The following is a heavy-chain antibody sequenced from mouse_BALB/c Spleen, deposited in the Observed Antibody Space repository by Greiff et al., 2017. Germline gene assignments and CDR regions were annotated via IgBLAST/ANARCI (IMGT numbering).Heavy chain of an antibody. CDR3: ARSGYRYDGAMDY. Sequence: VQLQESGAELVRPGTSVKVSCKASGYAFTNYLIEWVKQRPGQGLEWIGVINPGSGGTNYNEKFKGKATLTADKSSSTAYMQLSSLTSDDSAVYFCARSGYRYDGAMDYWGQGTSVTVSS. V-gene: IGHV1-54*01. CDR1: GYAFTNYL. CDR2: INPGSGGT. D-gene: IGHD2-14*01. J-gene: IGHJ4*01.